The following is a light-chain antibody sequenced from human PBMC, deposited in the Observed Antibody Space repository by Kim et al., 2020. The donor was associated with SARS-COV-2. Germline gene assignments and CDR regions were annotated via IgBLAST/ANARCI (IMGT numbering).Light chain of an antibody. Sequence: SVGDRVTNTCRASQTISSYLKWYQQKPGRAPKLLIYTASSLQSGVPSRFSGSGSGTDFTLTISSLQPEDCATYYCQQGYSTPPFAFGPGTKVDIK. CDR2: TAS. J-gene: IGKJ3*01. V-gene: IGKV1-39*01. CDR1: QTISSY. CDR3: QQGYSTPPFA.